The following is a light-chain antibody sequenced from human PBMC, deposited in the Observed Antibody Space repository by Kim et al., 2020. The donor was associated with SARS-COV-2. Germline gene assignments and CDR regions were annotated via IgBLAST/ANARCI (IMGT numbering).Light chain of an antibody. Sequence: SYELTQPPSVSVSPGQTASITCSGDKLGDKYACWYQQKPGQSPVLVIYQDSKRPSGIPERFSGSNSGNTATLTISGTQAMDVADYYCQAWDSSSWVFGGGTQLTVL. CDR3: QAWDSSSWV. CDR1: KLGDKY. CDR2: QDS. V-gene: IGLV3-1*01. J-gene: IGLJ3*02.